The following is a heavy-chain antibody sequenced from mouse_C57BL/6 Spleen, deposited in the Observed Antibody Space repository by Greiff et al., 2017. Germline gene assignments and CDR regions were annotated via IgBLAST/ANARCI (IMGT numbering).Heavy chain of an antibody. CDR1: GFTFSSYG. CDR2: ISSGGSSI. V-gene: IGHV5-6*01. J-gene: IGHJ4*01. CDR3: AREETGTDNNDMDY. Sequence: EVLLVESGGDLVKPGGSLKLSCAASGFTFSSYGMSWVRQTPDKRLEWVANISSGGSSIYYPDSVKGRFTISRDNAKNTLYLQMSSLKSEDIAMYYWAREETGTDNNDMDYWGQGTSVTVSS. D-gene: IGHD4-1*01.